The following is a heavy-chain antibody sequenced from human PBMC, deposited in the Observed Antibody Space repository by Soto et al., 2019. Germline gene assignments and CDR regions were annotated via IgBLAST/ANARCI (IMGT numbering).Heavy chain of an antibody. Sequence: PGGSLRLSCAVSGFTFNSYSMNWVRQAPGKGLEWVSSISSFSNYMYYTDSVKGRFTISRNNARNSLYLQMNSLRAEDTAVYYCAKESYNRRADFDYWGQGTLVTVSS. V-gene: IGHV3-21*01. CDR1: GFTFNSYS. D-gene: IGHD3-10*01. CDR2: ISSFSNYM. J-gene: IGHJ4*02. CDR3: AKESYNRRADFDY.